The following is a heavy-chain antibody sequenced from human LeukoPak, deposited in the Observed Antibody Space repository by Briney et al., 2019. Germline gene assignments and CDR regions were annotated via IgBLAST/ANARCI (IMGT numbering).Heavy chain of an antibody. D-gene: IGHD3-22*01. V-gene: IGHV1-69*05. CDR1: GGTFSSYA. J-gene: IGHJ4*02. CDR2: ITPIFGTA. Sequence: ASVKVSCKASGGTFSSYAISWVRQAPGQGLEWMGRITPIFGTANYAQKFQGRVTITTDESTSTAYMELSSLRSEDTAVYYCARGGNRYYYDSSGYYYYWGQGTLVTVSS. CDR3: ARGGNRYYYDSSGYYYY.